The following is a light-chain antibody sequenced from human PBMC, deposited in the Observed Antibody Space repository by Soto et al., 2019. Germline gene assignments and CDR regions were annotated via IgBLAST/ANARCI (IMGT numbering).Light chain of an antibody. Sequence: QPVLTQPAAGTGADVEGSTITCTGTSSDVGYYNLVSWYQQHPGKAPKLIIYEVNKRPSGFSNRFSGSKSGNTASLTISGLQAEDEADYYCCSYAGSTTHYVFGTGTKVTVL. CDR3: CSYAGSTTHYV. J-gene: IGLJ1*01. CDR2: EVN. CDR1: SSDVGYYNL. V-gene: IGLV2-23*02.